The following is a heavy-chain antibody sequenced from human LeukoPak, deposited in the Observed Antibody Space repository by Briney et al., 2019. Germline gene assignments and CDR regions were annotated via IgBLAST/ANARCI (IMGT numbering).Heavy chain of an antibody. D-gene: IGHD6-13*01. V-gene: IGHV3-23*01. Sequence: GGSLRLSCAASGFTFSSYGMSWVRQAPGKGLEWVSALSGSGGSTDYADSVKGRFTISRDNSKNKLYLQRGSLRAEDMAVYYCARGLGSSWVNWFDPWGQGTLVTVSS. CDR3: ARGLGSSWVNWFDP. CDR1: GFTFSSYG. J-gene: IGHJ5*02. CDR2: LSGSGGST.